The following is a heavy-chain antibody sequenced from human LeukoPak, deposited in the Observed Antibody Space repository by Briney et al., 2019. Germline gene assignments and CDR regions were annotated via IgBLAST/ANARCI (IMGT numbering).Heavy chain of an antibody. CDR2: ISSSGSTI. D-gene: IGHD2-15*01. V-gene: IGHV3-48*03. J-gene: IGHJ4*02. Sequence: GGSLRLSCGASGFTFSSYEMNWVRQAPGKGLEWVSYISSSGSTIYYADSVKGRFTISRDNAKNSLYLQMNSLRAEDTAVYYCARVGLLMAFDYWGQGTLVTVSS. CDR1: GFTFSSYE. CDR3: ARVGLLMAFDY.